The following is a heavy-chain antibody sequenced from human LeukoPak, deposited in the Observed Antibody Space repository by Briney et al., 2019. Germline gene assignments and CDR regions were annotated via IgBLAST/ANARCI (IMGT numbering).Heavy chain of an antibody. Sequence: PSETLSLTCTVSGGSISSSSYYWGWIRQPPGKGLEWIGSIYNSGSTYYNPSLKSRVTISVDTSKNQFSLKLSSVTAADTAVYFCARREYYDSSGDRWGQGTLVTVSS. CDR1: GGSISSSSYY. CDR3: ARREYYDSSGDR. D-gene: IGHD3-22*01. V-gene: IGHV4-39*01. J-gene: IGHJ4*02. CDR2: IYNSGST.